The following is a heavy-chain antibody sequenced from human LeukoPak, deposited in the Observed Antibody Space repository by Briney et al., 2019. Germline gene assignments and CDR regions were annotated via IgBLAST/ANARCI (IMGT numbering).Heavy chain of an antibody. CDR2: INPNSGGT. D-gene: IGHD6-13*01. CDR3: AKLTAAGTP. V-gene: IGHV1-2*06. J-gene: IGHJ5*02. CDR1: GYTFTGYY. Sequence: GASVNVSFKASGYTFTGYYMHWVRQAPGQGLEWMGRINPNSGGTNYAHKFQGRVTMTRDTSISTAYMELSRLRSDDTAVYYCAKLTAAGTPWGQGTLVTVSS.